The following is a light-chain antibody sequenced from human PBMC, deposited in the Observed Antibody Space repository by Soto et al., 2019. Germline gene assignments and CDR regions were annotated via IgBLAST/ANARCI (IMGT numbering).Light chain of an antibody. CDR3: KSYAGSNTYV. CDR2: EVV. Sequence: QSALTQPPSASGSPGQSVTISCTGTKNDIGVYDFVSWYQHHPGKAPRLMIYEVVQRPSGVSDRFSGSKSGNTASLTVSGLQAADEADYFCKSYAGSNTYVFGSGTKLTVL. V-gene: IGLV2-8*01. J-gene: IGLJ1*01. CDR1: KNDIGVYDF.